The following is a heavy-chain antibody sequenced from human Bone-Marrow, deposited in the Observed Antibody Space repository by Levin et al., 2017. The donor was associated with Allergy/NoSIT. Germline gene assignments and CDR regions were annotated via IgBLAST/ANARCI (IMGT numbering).Heavy chain of an antibody. CDR3: ARTRYGGSYSDAFDI. CDR2: IDWDDDK. J-gene: IGHJ3*02. CDR1: GFSLSTSGMC. V-gene: IGHV2-70*01. Sequence: SGPTLVKPTQTLTLTCTFSGFSLSTSGMCVSWIRQPPGKALEWLALIDWDDDKYDSTSLKTRLTISKDTSKNQVVLTMTNMDPVDTATYYCARTRYGGSYSDAFDIWGQGTMVTVSS. D-gene: IGHD1-26*01.